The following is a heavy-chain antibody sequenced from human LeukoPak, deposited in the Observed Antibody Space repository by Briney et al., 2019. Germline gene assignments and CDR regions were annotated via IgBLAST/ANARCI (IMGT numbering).Heavy chain of an antibody. Sequence: GGSLRLSCAASGFTFSNYGMHWVRQAPGKGLEWVAVIPYDGSNKYYAESVKGRFTISRDNAKNSLYLQMNSLRAEDTAVYYCARGYSSGWYFGYWGQGILVTVSS. CDR1: GFTFSNYG. CDR3: ARGYSSGWYFGY. D-gene: IGHD6-19*01. CDR2: IPYDGSNK. V-gene: IGHV3-30*03. J-gene: IGHJ4*02.